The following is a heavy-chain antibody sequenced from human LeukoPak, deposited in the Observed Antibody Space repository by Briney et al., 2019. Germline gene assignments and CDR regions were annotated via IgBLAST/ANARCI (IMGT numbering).Heavy chain of an antibody. Sequence: GGSLRLSCAASGFTFSSYEMNWVRQAPGKGLEWVSYISSSGGTIYYADSVKGRFTISRDNAKNSLYLQMNSLRAEDTAVYYCARDADFWSGSYYFDYWGQGTLVTVSS. V-gene: IGHV3-48*03. CDR3: ARDADFWSGSYYFDY. D-gene: IGHD3-3*01. J-gene: IGHJ4*02. CDR1: GFTFSSYE. CDR2: ISSSGGTI.